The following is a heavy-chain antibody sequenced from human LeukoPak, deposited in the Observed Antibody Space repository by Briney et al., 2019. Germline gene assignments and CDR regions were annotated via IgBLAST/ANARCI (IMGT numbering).Heavy chain of an antibody. J-gene: IGHJ3*02. CDR3: ARGFGESAFDI. CDR2: IPYDGSSQ. CDR1: GYTFCDYA. D-gene: IGHD3-10*01. Sequence: QTGGSLRLSCAASGYTFCDYAKHWVRQAPGKGREWVAVIPYDGSSQYYADSVKGRFTISRDNSKTTLFLLVISLRPKDTAVYYCARGFGESAFDIWGQGTMVTVSS. V-gene: IGHV3-30-3*01.